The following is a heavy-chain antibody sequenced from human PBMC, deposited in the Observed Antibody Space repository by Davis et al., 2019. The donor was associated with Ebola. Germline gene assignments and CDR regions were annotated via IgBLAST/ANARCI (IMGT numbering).Heavy chain of an antibody. V-gene: IGHV1-18*01. CDR1: GYTFTSYG. CDR3: ARDLIVGPNDY. CDR2: ISGYNGNT. J-gene: IGHJ4*02. Sequence: ASVKVSCKASGYTFTSYGISWVRQAPGQGLEWMGWISGYNGNTKNAQKVQGRVTMTTDTSTSTAYMELRSLRSDDTAVYYCARDLIVGPNDYWGQGTLITVSS. D-gene: IGHD1-26*01.